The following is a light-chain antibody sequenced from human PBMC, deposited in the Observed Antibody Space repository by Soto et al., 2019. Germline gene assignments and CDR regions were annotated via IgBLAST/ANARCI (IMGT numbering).Light chain of an antibody. Sequence: MMMTQSPATLSVSPGERVTLSCRTSHSVNSHVAWYQQKPGQAPRLLLYGASTRATGIPVRFSGSGFGTEFTLTISSLQSEDFAVYYCQQYSTFGGGTKVEIK. CDR3: QQYST. J-gene: IGKJ4*01. CDR1: HSVNSH. CDR2: GAS. V-gene: IGKV3-15*01.